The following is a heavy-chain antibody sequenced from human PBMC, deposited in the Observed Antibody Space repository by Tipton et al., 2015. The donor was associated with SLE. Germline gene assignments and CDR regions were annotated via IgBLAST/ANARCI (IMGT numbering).Heavy chain of an antibody. J-gene: IGHJ4*02. CDR2: ISSYSGNT. Sequence: QVQLVQSGAEVMRPGASVKVSCKASGYTFSNYAITWVRQAPGQGLELMGWISSYSGNTKYAQKFQGRVTLTTDTSTNTAYLELRSLTSDDTAVYYCARDPPNNIAPAGDYWGQGTLVTV. CDR1: GYTFSNYA. D-gene: IGHD6-13*01. V-gene: IGHV1-18*01. CDR3: ARDPPNNIAPAGDY.